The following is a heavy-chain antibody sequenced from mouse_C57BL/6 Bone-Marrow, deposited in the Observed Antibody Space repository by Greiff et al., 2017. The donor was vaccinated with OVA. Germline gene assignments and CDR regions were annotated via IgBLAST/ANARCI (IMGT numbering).Heavy chain of an antibody. D-gene: IGHD2-3*01. CDR2: ISDGGSYT. CDR3: AREDYDGYPWFAY. Sequence: DVKLVESGGGLVKPGGSLKLSCAASGFTFSSYAMSWVRQTPEKRLEWVATISDGGSYTYYPDNVKGRFTISRDNAKNNLYLQMSHLKSEDTAMYYCAREDYDGYPWFAYWGQGTLVTVSA. J-gene: IGHJ3*01. V-gene: IGHV5-4*01. CDR1: GFTFSSYA.